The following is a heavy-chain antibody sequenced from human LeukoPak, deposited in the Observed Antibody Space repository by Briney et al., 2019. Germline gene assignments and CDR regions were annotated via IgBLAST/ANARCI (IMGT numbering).Heavy chain of an antibody. D-gene: IGHD3-10*02. CDR2: IRYDGSRK. CDR3: ARGPVRGVLDY. CDR1: GFIFSSYG. J-gene: IGHJ4*02. Sequence: PGGSLRLSCAASGFIFSSYGMHWVRQAPDKGLEWVAFIRYDGSRKYYADSVKGRFTISRDNSKNTLYLQMNSLRAEDTAVYYCARGPVRGVLDYWGQGTLVTVSS. V-gene: IGHV3-30*02.